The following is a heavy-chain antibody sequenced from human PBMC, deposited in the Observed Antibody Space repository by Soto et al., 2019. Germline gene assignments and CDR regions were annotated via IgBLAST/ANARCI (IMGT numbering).Heavy chain of an antibody. CDR1: GFTFDDYA. D-gene: IGHD4-17*01. CDR2: ISWNSGSI. Sequence: GGSLRLSCAASGFTFDDYAMHWVRQAPGKGLEWVSGISWNSGSIGYADSVKGRFTISRDNAKNSLYLQMNSLRAEDTALYYCAKAWTTEADPPLGDAFDIWGQGTMVT. J-gene: IGHJ3*02. V-gene: IGHV3-9*01. CDR3: AKAWTTEADPPLGDAFDI.